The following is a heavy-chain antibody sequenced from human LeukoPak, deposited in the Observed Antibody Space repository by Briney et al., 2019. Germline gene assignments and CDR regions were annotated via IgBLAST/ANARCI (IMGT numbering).Heavy chain of an antibody. Sequence: ASVTVSCTASGGTFSIYAISWVRQAPGQGLEWMGGIIPIFGTANYAQKFQGRVTITADESTSTAYMELSSLRSEDTAVYYCARSKSGSYSGCDYWGQGTLVTVSS. V-gene: IGHV1-69*13. D-gene: IGHD1-26*01. CDR3: ARSKSGSYSGCDY. CDR2: IIPIFGTA. CDR1: GGTFSIYA. J-gene: IGHJ4*02.